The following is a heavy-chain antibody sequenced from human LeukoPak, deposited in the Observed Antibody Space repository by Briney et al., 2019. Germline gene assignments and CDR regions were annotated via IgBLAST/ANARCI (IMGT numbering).Heavy chain of an antibody. V-gene: IGHV4-4*07. CDR3: AREGLNMVRGVIPKEAWGWFDP. J-gene: IGHJ5*02. CDR2: IYSSGST. D-gene: IGHD3-10*01. CDR1: GGSITSHY. Sequence: SETLSLTCTVSGGSITSHYWSWIRQPAGKGLEWIGRIYSSGSTNYNPSLKSRVTISVDTSKNQFSLKLSSVTAADTAVYYCAREGLNMVRGVIPKEAWGWFDPWGQGTLVTVSS.